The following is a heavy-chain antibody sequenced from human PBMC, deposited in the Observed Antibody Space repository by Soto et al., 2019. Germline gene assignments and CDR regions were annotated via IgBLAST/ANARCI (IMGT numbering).Heavy chain of an antibody. CDR1: GYTFTNYG. Sequence: GASVKVSCKASGYTFTNYGIGWVRQAPGQGLEWMGWITTYSGDTHYARKFQGRVTMTTDTSSNTVYMEVRRLRSDDTAMYYCARAAQYFDVQGTDYFDYWGQGTLVXSPQ. J-gene: IGHJ4*02. CDR2: ITTYSGDT. CDR3: ARAAQYFDVQGTDYFDY. V-gene: IGHV1-18*01. D-gene: IGHD3-9*01.